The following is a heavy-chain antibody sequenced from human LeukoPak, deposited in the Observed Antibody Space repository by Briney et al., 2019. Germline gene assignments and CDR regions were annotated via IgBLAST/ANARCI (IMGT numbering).Heavy chain of an antibody. CDR1: GFTFSSYA. Sequence: HPGGSLRLSCAASGFTFSSYAMSWVRQAPGKGLEWVSAISGSGGSTYYADSVKGRFTISRDNYKNTLYLQMNSLRAEDTAVYYCANWRWRATPVTSGYWGQGTLVSVS. J-gene: IGHJ4*02. V-gene: IGHV3-23*01. CDR2: ISGSGGST. D-gene: IGHD1-26*01. CDR3: ANWRWRATPVTSGY.